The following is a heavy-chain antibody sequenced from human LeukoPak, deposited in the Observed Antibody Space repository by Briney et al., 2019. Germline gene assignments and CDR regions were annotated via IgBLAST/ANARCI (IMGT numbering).Heavy chain of an antibody. J-gene: IGHJ5*02. V-gene: IGHV1-18*01. D-gene: IGHD2-2*01. CDR3: ARGEGYCCISTCYRNCFDL. CDR2: ISTYYGNT. CDR1: GYTFTNHG. Sequence: ASVKLSCKASGYTFTNHGISWVRQAPGQGLEWMGWISTYYGNTNYAQKLQGRVAMTTDTSTSTAFMELRSVRSDDTAVHYCARGEGYCCISTCYRNCFDLGGQGTRLSV.